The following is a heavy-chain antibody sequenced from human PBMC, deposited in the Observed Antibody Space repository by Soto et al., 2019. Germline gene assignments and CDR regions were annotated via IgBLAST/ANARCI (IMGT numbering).Heavy chain of an antibody. CDR2: ISVYDGNT. CDR3: ARGVGWEPRDY. CDR1: GYTFTSYG. V-gene: IGHV1-18*01. J-gene: IGHJ4*02. Sequence: QVQLVQSGAEVKKPGALVKVSCKASGYTFTSYGITWVRQAPGQGLEWLGWISVYDGNTNHEQKLQGRVTMTTDRSPSTAYMELRSLRSDDTAVYDCARGVGWEPRDYWGQGTLVTVSS. D-gene: IGHD1-26*01.